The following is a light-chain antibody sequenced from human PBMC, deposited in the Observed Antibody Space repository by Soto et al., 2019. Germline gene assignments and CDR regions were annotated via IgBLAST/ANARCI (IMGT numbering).Light chain of an antibody. CDR3: AAWDDSLNGVV. J-gene: IGLJ2*01. CDR1: RSNIGSNT. CDR2: SNN. V-gene: IGLV1-44*01. Sequence: QSVLTQPASASGTPGQRVTISCSGSRSNIGSNTVNWYQQLPGTAPKLLICSNNQRPSGVPDRFSGSKSGTSASLAISGLQSEDEADYYCAAWDDSLNGVVFGGGTKVTVL.